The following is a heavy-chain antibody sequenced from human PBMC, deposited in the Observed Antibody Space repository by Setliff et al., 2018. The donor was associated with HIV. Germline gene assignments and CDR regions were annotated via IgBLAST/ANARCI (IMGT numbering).Heavy chain of an antibody. Sequence: SETLSLTCTVSGVSSSSHYWSWIRQPPGKGLEWIGTIYHSGSTYYNPSLKSRVTISVDTSKNQFSLKLYSVTAADTAVYYCATSRVVVLRFDPWGQGTLVTVSS. CDR3: ATSRVVVLRFDP. CDR2: IYHSGST. D-gene: IGHD3-22*01. V-gene: IGHV4-59*11. J-gene: IGHJ5*02. CDR1: GVSSSSHY.